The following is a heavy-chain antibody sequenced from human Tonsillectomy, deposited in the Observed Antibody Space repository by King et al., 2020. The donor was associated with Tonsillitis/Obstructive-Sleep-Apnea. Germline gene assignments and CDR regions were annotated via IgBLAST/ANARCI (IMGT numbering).Heavy chain of an antibody. J-gene: IGHJ4*02. CDR1: VGSIISYY. D-gene: IGHD3-3*01. CDR3: ARGGTIFGVVDY. Sequence: VQLQESGPGLLKPSETLSLTCTGSVGSIISYYWSWIRQPPGKGLAWIAYIYYSGSTNYNPSLKGRVTISVDTSKNQFSLKLSSVTAADTAVYYCARGGTIFGVVDYWGQGTLVTVSS. CDR2: IYYSGST. V-gene: IGHV4-59*01.